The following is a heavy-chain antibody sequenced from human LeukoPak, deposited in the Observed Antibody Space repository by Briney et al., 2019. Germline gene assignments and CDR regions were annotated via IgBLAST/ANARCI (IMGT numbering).Heavy chain of an antibody. J-gene: IGHJ4*02. CDR3: AKTPLPYYYDSGGYFDY. D-gene: IGHD3-22*01. Sequence: GGSLRLSCAASGFTFDDYAMHWVRQAPGKGLEWVSGISWNSGSIGYADSVKGRFTISRDDAKNSLYLQMNSLRAEDMALYYCAKTPLPYYYDSGGYFDYWGQGTLVTVSS. CDR2: ISWNSGSI. CDR1: GFTFDDYA. V-gene: IGHV3-9*03.